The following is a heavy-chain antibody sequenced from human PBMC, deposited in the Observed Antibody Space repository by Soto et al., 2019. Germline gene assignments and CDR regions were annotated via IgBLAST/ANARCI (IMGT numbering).Heavy chain of an antibody. CDR3: AREGYCSGGSCYSRTLDY. V-gene: IGHV4-34*01. CDR1: GLSFSGYY. CDR2: INHSGST. Sequence: XETLSLTCAVYGLSFSGYYWSWIRQPPGKGLEWIGEINHSGSTNYNPSLKSRVTISVDTSKNQFSLKLSSVTAADTAVYYCAREGYCSGGSCYSRTLDYWGQGTLVTVS. D-gene: IGHD2-15*01. J-gene: IGHJ4*02.